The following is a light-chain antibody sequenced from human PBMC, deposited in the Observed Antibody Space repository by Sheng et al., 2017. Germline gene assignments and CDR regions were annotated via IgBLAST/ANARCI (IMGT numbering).Light chain of an antibody. CDR2: TNN. CDR1: NSNIGAGYD. CDR3: LSYDNSLSGF. J-gene: IGLJ1*01. V-gene: IGLV1-40*01. Sequence: QSVLTQPPSVSGAPGQRVTISCAGSNSNIGAGYDVHWYQQLPGKAPKLLISTNNNRPSGVPDRFSVSRSGTSASLAITGLQADDEADYYCLSYDNSLSGFFGTGTKVTVL.